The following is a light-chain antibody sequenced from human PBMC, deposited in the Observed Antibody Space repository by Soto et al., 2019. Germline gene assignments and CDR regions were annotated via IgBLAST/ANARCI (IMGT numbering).Light chain of an antibody. Sequence: QSALTQPPSASGSPGQSVTFSCTGTSSDVGGYNYVSWYQQHPGKAPKLMIYEVSKRPSGVPDRFSGSKSGNTASLTVSGLQAEAEADYYCCSYAGRNNFVVFGGGTKVTVL. CDR3: CSYAGRNNFVV. CDR1: SSDVGGYNY. J-gene: IGLJ2*01. CDR2: EVS. V-gene: IGLV2-8*01.